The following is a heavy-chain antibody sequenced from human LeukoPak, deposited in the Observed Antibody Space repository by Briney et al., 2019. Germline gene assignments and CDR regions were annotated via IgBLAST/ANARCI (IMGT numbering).Heavy chain of an antibody. D-gene: IGHD6-19*01. V-gene: IGHV3-23*01. J-gene: IGHJ4*02. CDR3: AKPSSGYGSFDS. CDR2: ISSISTNT. CDR1: GFTFRSYA. Sequence: GGSLRLSCPASGFTFRSYAMSWVRQAPGKRLEWVSAISSISTNTYYADSVKGRFTISRDNSKNTLYLQMNSLKAEDTAVYYCAKPSSGYGSFDSWGQGTLVTVSS.